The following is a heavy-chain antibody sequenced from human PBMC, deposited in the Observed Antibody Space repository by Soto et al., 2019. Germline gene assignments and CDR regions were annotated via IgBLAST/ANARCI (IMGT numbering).Heavy chain of an antibody. CDR2: VSSSSSYI. CDR3: ARCMGFDGSGYAFFDS. Sequence: EVQLVESGGGLVKPGGSLRLSCAASGFTFSGHTINWVRQAPGKGLEWVSSVSSSSSYIYYADSVKGRVTVSRDNAEKSLYLPTNSLRAEDTAMYYCARCMGFDGSGYAFFDSWGQGTLVTVSS. CDR1: GFTFSGHT. D-gene: IGHD3-10*01. J-gene: IGHJ4*02. V-gene: IGHV3-21*01.